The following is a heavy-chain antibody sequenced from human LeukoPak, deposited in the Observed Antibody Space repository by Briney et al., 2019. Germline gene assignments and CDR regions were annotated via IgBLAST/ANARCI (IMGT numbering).Heavy chain of an antibody. D-gene: IGHD6-19*01. J-gene: IGHJ4*02. Sequence: GGSLRLSCAASGFTFSSYAMSWVRQAPGKGPEWGSAISGSGGSTYYADSVKGRFSISRDNSKNTLYLQMNSLRVEDMAVYYCARDRKAVTGALDYWGQGTLVTVSS. V-gene: IGHV3-23*01. CDR2: ISGSGGST. CDR1: GFTFSSYA. CDR3: ARDRKAVTGALDY.